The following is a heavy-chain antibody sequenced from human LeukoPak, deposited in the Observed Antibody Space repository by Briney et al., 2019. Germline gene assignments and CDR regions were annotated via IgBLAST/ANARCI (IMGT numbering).Heavy chain of an antibody. CDR3: ARQGDSSGYLPLDY. CDR2: IYHSGST. D-gene: IGHD3-22*01. J-gene: IGHJ4*02. Sequence: SETLSLTCAVSGGSISSSNWWSWVRQPPGKGLEWIGEIYHSGSTNYNPSLKSRVTISVDKSKNQFSLKLSSVTAADTAVYYCARQGDSSGYLPLDYWGQGTLVTVSS. CDR1: GGSISSSNW. V-gene: IGHV4-4*02.